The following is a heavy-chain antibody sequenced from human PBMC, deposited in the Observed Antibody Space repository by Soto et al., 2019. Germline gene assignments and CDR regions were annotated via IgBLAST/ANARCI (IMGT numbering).Heavy chain of an antibody. V-gene: IGHV4-59*01. CDR3: ARDNMGSLEY. CDR1: GGSLGRDS. D-gene: IGHD1-26*01. CDR2: MCDSGTT. J-gene: IGHJ4*02. Sequence: PSETLSLTCTVSGGSLGRDSWSLIRQPPRRGLEWVGYMCDSGTTNYNPSLRSQLTISLDKAKNQFSLHLNSVTAADTAIYFCARDNMGSLEYWGQGTLVTVS.